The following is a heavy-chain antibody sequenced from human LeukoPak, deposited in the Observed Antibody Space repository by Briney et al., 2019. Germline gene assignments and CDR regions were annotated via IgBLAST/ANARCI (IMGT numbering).Heavy chain of an antibody. V-gene: IGHV3-30*04. CDR3: AKVGDYYGSGSYYNPGFDY. D-gene: IGHD3-10*01. CDR2: ISYDGSNK. J-gene: IGHJ4*02. Sequence: PGRSLRLSCAASGFTFSSYAMHWVRQAPGKGLEWVAVISYDGSNKYYADSVKGRFTISRDNSKNTLYLQMNSLRAEDTAVYYCAKVGDYYGSGSYYNPGFDYWGQGTLVTVSS. CDR1: GFTFSSYA.